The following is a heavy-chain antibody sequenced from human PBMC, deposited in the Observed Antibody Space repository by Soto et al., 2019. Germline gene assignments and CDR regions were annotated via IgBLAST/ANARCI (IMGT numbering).Heavy chain of an antibody. Sequence: ASVKVSCKAPADTFTSYYIHWVRQAPGHGLEWMGIINPNGGSTRFAQTFQGRITMTTDTSTSTVYMELRSLRSEDTAVYYCASRTIAARYYYYYGMDVWGQGTTVTVSS. CDR2: INPNGGST. CDR3: ASRTIAARYYYYYGMDV. CDR1: ADTFTSYY. J-gene: IGHJ6*02. D-gene: IGHD6-6*01. V-gene: IGHV1-46*01.